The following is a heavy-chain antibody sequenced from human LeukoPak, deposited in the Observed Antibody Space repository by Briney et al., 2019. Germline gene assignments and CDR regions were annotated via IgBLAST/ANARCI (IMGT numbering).Heavy chain of an antibody. Sequence: PGGSLRLSCAASGFTFSSYSMNWVRQAPGKGLEWVSYISSSSSTIYYADSVKGRFTISRDNAKNSLYLQMNSLRAEDTAVYYCARDLLGGAGYWGQGTLVTVSS. CDR1: GFTFSSYS. CDR2: ISSSSSTI. D-gene: IGHD3-16*01. J-gene: IGHJ4*02. V-gene: IGHV3-48*04. CDR3: ARDLLGGAGY.